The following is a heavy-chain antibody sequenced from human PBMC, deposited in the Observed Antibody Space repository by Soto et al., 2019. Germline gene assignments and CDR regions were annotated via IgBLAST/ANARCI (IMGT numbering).Heavy chain of an antibody. V-gene: IGHV5-10-1*01. CDR2: IDPSDSQT. CDR1: GYSFAGYW. D-gene: IGHD3-22*01. Sequence: GESLKIFCKGSGYSFAGYWITWVRQKPGKGLEWMGRIDPSDSQTYYSPSFRGHVTISATKSITTVFLQWSSQRASDTAMYYCARQIYDSDTGPNFQYYFDSWGQGTPVTVSS. CDR3: ARQIYDSDTGPNFQYYFDS. J-gene: IGHJ4*02.